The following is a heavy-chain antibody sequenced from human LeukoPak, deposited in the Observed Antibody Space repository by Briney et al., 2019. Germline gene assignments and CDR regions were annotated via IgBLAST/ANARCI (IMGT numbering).Heavy chain of an antibody. D-gene: IGHD3-22*01. V-gene: IGHV3-74*01. CDR2: INSDGSAT. J-gene: IGHJ4*02. Sequence: GGSLRLSCAASGFTFSAFWMHWVRQAPGKGLVWVSHINSDGSATRYADSVKGRFTISRDNARNTLYLQMNSLRAEDTAVYYCARGRVFDTSGYSVDYWGQGTLVTVSS. CDR1: GFTFSAFW. CDR3: ARGRVFDTSGYSVDY.